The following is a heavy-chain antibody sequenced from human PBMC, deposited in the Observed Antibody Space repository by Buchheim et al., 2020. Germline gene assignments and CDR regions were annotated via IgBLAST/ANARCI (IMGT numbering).Heavy chain of an antibody. CDR2: ISGTKTYI. Sequence: EVQLVESGGGLVKPGGSLRLSCAASGFTFTGYTINWVRQAPGKGLEYVSSISGTKTYIYYAASVKGRFALSRDNAKDSADLQMNSLRVEDTAVYYCARGGGPYDYWGQGTL. CDR3: ARGGGPYDY. D-gene: IGHD3-16*01. V-gene: IGHV3-21*01. J-gene: IGHJ4*02. CDR1: GFTFTGYT.